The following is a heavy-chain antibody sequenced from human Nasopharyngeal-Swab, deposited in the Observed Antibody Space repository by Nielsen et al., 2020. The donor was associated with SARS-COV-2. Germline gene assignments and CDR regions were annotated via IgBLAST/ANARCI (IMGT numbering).Heavy chain of an antibody. V-gene: IGHV1-46*01. D-gene: IGHD3-10*01. CDR2: INPSGGST. CDR1: GYTFTSYY. Sequence: ASVKVSCKASGYTFTSYYMHWVRQAPGQGLEWMGIINPSGGSTSYAQKFQGRVTMTRDTSTSTVYMELSSLRSEDTAVYYCARGGFDGSGSKRAFDIWGQGTMVTVSS. CDR3: ARGGFDGSGSKRAFDI. J-gene: IGHJ3*02.